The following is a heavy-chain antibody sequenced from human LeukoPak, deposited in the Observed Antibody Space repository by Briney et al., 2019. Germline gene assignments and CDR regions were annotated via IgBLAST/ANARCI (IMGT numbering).Heavy chain of an antibody. CDR3: AKFYGYCSSTSCFDY. CDR1: GFTFGSYG. Sequence: PGGSLRLSCAASGFTFGSYGMHWVRQAPGKGLEWVAVISYDGSNKYYADSVKGRFTISRDNSKNTLYLQMNSLGAEDTAVYYCAKFYGYCSSTSCFDYWGQGTLVTVSS. CDR2: ISYDGSNK. V-gene: IGHV3-30*18. J-gene: IGHJ4*02. D-gene: IGHD2-2*03.